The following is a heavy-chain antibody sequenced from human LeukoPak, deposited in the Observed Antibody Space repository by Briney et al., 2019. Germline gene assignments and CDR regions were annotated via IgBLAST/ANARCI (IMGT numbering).Heavy chain of an antibody. Sequence: SETLSLTCTVSGGSISSGGYYWSWIRQPPGKGLEWIGYIYHSGSTYYNPSLKSRVTISVDRSKNQFSLKLSSVTAADTAVYYCARVGAGDYWGQGTLVTVSS. CDR2: IYHSGST. CDR3: ARVGAGDY. V-gene: IGHV4-30-2*01. CDR1: GGSISSGGYY. J-gene: IGHJ4*02. D-gene: IGHD4/OR15-4a*01.